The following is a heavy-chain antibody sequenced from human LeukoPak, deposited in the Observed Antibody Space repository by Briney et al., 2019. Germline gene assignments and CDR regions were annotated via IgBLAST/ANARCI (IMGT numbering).Heavy chain of an antibody. V-gene: IGHV3-30*11. Sequence: PGGSLRLSCAGSGFTLTYYAMHWVRQAPGKGLEWVAVTSYDGNKKYYADSVKGRFTISRDSSKTTLYLQMSSLRAEDTAVYYCARSSYDYGGIEGPFDYWGQGTLVTVSS. CDR1: GFTLTYYA. J-gene: IGHJ4*02. CDR2: TSYDGNKK. CDR3: ARSSYDYGGIEGPFDY. D-gene: IGHD4-23*01.